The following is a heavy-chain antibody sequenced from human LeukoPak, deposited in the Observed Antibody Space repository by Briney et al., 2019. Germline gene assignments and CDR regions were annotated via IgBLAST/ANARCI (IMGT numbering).Heavy chain of an antibody. Sequence: VGSLRLSCAASGFTFSNYWMSWVRQAPGKGLEWVASIKKDGSETYYVDSVRGRFTISRDDAKRSLYVQMNSLRAEDTAVYYCARGGYYNILTGYYNKLLAFDYWGQGTLVTVSS. CDR2: IKKDGSET. D-gene: IGHD3-9*01. CDR1: GFTFSNYW. V-gene: IGHV3-7*01. CDR3: ARGGYYNILTGYYNKLLAFDY. J-gene: IGHJ4*02.